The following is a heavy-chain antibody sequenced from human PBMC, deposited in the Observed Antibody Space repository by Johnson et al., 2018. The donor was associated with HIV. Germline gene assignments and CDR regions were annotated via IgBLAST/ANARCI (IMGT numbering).Heavy chain of an antibody. J-gene: IGHJ3*02. Sequence: QVQLVESGGGLVQPGGSLRLSCAASGFTFSTCAMPWVRQAPGKGLEWVAVISYDGSNKYYADPVRGRFTISRDNSKNTLYLQMNSLRAEDTAVYYCARAYSYGAFDIWGLGTKVTVSS. CDR2: ISYDGSNK. CDR3: ARAYSYGAFDI. D-gene: IGHD5-18*01. V-gene: IGHV3-30*14. CDR1: GFTFSTCA.